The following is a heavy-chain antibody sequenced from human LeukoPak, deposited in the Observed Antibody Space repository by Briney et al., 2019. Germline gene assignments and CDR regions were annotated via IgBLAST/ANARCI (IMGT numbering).Heavy chain of an antibody. CDR2: ISWNSGGI. V-gene: IGHV3-9*01. CDR3: AKGKKMTVAGLFDY. J-gene: IGHJ4*02. CDR1: GFTFDDYA. D-gene: IGHD6-19*01. Sequence: GRSLRLSCAASGFTFDDYAMHWVRQAPGKRLEWVSGISWNSGGIGYADSVKGRFTISRDNAKNSLYLQMNSLRADDTALYYCAKGKKMTVAGLFDYWGQGTLVTVSS.